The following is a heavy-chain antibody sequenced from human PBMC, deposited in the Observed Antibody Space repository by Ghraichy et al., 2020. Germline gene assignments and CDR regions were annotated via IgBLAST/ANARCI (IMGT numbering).Heavy chain of an antibody. Sequence: SCAASGFTFSSYAMSWVRQAPGKGLEWVSAISGSGGSTYYADSVKGRFTISRDNSKNTLYLQMNSLRAEDTAVYYCAKRYCIGGSCYGNDYWGQGTLVTVSS. CDR1: GFTFSSYA. CDR2: ISGSGGST. J-gene: IGHJ4*02. CDR3: AKRYCIGGSCYGNDY. D-gene: IGHD2-15*01. V-gene: IGHV3-23*01.